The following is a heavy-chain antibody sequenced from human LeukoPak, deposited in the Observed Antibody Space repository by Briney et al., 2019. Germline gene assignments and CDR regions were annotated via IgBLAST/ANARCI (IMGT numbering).Heavy chain of an antibody. D-gene: IGHD6-13*01. CDR2: ITPIFGTA. Sequence: ASVKVSCKASGGTFSSYAISWVRQAPGQGLEWMGRITPIFGTANYAQKFQGRVTITTDESTSTAYMELSSLRSEDTAVYYCARDLYSTTGDDAFDIWGQGTMVTVSS. J-gene: IGHJ3*02. CDR3: ARDLYSTTGDDAFDI. V-gene: IGHV1-69*05. CDR1: GGTFSSYA.